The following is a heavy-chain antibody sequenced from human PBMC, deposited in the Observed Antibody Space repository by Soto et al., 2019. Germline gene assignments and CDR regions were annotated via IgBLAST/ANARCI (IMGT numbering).Heavy chain of an antibody. Sequence: QVQLVQSGAEVKKPGSSVKVSCKASGGTFSSYTISWVRQAPGQGLEWMGRIIPILGIINYAEKFQGRVTMTADESTCTAYMELSSLRAEDTAVYYCARGGCSSTSGPDGYYYYYRVVWGKGTTVTVSS. V-gene: IGHV1-69*02. CDR3: ARGGCSSTSGPDGYYYYYRVV. J-gene: IGHJ6*03. CDR1: GGTFSSYT. CDR2: IIPILGII. D-gene: IGHD2-2*01.